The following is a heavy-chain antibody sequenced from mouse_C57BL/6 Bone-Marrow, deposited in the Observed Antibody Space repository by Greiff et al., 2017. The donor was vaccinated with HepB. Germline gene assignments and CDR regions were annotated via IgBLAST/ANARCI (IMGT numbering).Heavy chain of an antibody. Sequence: VQLQQPGAELVRPGTSVKLSCKASGYTFTSYWMHWVKQRPGQGLEWIGVIDPSDSYTNYNQKFKGKATLTVDTSSSTAYMQLSSLTSEDSAVYYCARDLLLRSSAWFAYWGQGTLVTVSA. CDR3: ARDLLLRSSAWFAY. CDR1: GYTFTSYW. V-gene: IGHV1-59*01. D-gene: IGHD1-1*01. J-gene: IGHJ3*01. CDR2: IDPSDSYT.